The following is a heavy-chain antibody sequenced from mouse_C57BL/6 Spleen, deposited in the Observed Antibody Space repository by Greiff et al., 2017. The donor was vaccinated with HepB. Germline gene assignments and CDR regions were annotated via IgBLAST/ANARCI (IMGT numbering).Heavy chain of an antibody. CDR3: ARNGCITTGSYAMDY. CDR1: GYAFSSYW. V-gene: IGHV1-80*01. J-gene: IGHJ4*01. Sequence: VHLVESGAELVKPGASVKISCKASGYAFSSYWMNWVKQRPGKGLEWIGQIYPGDGDTNYNGKFKGKATLTADKSSSTAYMQLSSLTSEDSAVYFCARNGCITTGSYAMDYWGQGTSVTVSS. D-gene: IGHD1-1*01. CDR2: IYPGDGDT.